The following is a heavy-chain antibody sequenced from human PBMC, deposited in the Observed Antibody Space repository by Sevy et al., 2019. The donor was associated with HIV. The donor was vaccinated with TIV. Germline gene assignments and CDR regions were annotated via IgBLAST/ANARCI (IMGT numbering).Heavy chain of an antibody. CDR1: GYSFNMYG. Sequence: ASVKVSCKTSGYSFNMYGISWVRQAPGQGLEWMGWISAYTGDTDYRQMFRGRVTMTTDASTNTAYMELGRLTSDDTAVYSCARHRPQGVVIIPGSGYHYGADFWGQGTMVTVSS. D-gene: IGHD3-3*01. CDR3: ARHRPQGVVIIPGSGYHYGADF. J-gene: IGHJ6*02. V-gene: IGHV1-18*01. CDR2: ISAYTGDT.